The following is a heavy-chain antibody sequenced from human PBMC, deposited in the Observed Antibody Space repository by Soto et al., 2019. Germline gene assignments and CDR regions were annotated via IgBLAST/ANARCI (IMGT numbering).Heavy chain of an antibody. Sequence: ASVKVSCKASGGTFSSYAISWVRQAPGQGLEWMGGIIPIFGTANYAQKFQGRVTITADESTSTAYMELSSLRSEDTAVYYCAKSIRCSGGSCYPLTIGINENYYYYGMDVWGQGTTVTVSS. J-gene: IGHJ6*02. CDR3: AKSIRCSGGSCYPLTIGINENYYYYGMDV. V-gene: IGHV1-69*13. CDR1: GGTFSSYA. CDR2: IIPIFGTA. D-gene: IGHD2-15*01.